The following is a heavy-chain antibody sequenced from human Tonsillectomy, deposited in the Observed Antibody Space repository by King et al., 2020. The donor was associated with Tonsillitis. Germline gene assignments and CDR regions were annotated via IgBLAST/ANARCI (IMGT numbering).Heavy chain of an antibody. CDR2: IRYDGSNK. Sequence: VQLVESGGGVVQPGGSLRLSCAASGFTFSSYGMHWVRQAPGKGLEWVAFIRYDGSNKYYADYVKGRFTISRDNSKNTLYLQMNSLRAEDTAVYYCAKDQDYYDSSGYTDAFDIWGQGTMVTVSS. CDR1: GFTFSSYG. D-gene: IGHD3-22*01. J-gene: IGHJ3*02. CDR3: AKDQDYYDSSGYTDAFDI. V-gene: IGHV3-30*02.